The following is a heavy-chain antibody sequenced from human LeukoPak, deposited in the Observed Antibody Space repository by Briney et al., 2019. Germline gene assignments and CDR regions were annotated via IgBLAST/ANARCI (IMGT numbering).Heavy chain of an antibody. CDR2: INPNSGGT. CDR1: GYTFTGYY. CDR3: ARVEMATIREFDY. Sequence: ASVKVSCKASGYTFTGYYMHWVRQAPGQGLEWMGWINPNSGGTNYAQKFQGRVTMTRDTSISTAYMELSRLRSDDTAVYYCARVEMATIREFDYWGRGTLVTVSS. J-gene: IGHJ4*02. D-gene: IGHD5-24*01. V-gene: IGHV1-2*02.